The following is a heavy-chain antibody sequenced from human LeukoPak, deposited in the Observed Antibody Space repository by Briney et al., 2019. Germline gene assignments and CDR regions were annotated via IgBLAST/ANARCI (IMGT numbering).Heavy chain of an antibody. D-gene: IGHD3-22*01. CDR2: IYYSGST. V-gene: IGHV4-59*01. CDR1: GGSISSYY. J-gene: IGHJ4*02. CDR3: ASDRYYYDSSGYLYFDY. Sequence: SETLSLTCTVSGGSISSYYWSWIRQPPGKGLEWIGYIYYSGSTDYNPSLKSRLTISVDTSKNQFSLMLSSVTAADTAVYYCASDRYYYDSSGYLYFDYWGQGTLVTVSS.